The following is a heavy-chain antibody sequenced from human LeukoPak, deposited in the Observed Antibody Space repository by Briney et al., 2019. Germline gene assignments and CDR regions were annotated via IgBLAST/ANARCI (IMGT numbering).Heavy chain of an antibody. J-gene: IGHJ5*01. V-gene: IGHV4-59*01. CDR2: FYSSGST. CDR3: ARGVAAAGTGGLSWFDS. Sequence: SETLSLTCSVPGGSLCRYYWSWVRPPSGKGAEWIGYFYSSGSTHYHPSLRGRATISFDTYKKQFSLKMSFVTAADTAVYYCARGVAAAGTGGLSWFDSWGQGSLVTVSS. D-gene: IGHD6-13*01. CDR1: GGSLCRYY.